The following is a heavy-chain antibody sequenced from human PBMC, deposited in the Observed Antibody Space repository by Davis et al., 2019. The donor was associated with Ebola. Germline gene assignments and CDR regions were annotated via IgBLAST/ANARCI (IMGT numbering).Heavy chain of an antibody. V-gene: IGHV3-23*01. CDR2: ISGSGGST. CDR3: ARGGSDSSPKNWFDP. CDR1: GFTFSSYA. Sequence: GESLKISCAASGFTFSSYAMSWVRQAPGKGLEWVSAISGSGGSTYYADSVKGRFTISRDNSKNTLYLQMNSLRAEDTAVYYCARGGSDSSPKNWFDPWGQGTLVTVSS. J-gene: IGHJ5*02. D-gene: IGHD6-13*01.